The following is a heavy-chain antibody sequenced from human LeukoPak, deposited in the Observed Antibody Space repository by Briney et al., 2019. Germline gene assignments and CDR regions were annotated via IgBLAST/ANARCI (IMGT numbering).Heavy chain of an antibody. CDR2: IYTSGST. V-gene: IGHV4-61*02. CDR3: ARVNRYYYASGSYFDY. Sequence: PSQTLSLTCTVSGGSVSSGSYQWSWIRQPAGKGLEWIGRIYTSGSTNYNPSLKSRVTISVDTSKNQFSLKLSSVTAADTAVYYCARVNRYYYASGSYFDYWGQGTLVTVSS. D-gene: IGHD3-10*01. J-gene: IGHJ4*02. CDR1: GGSVSSGSYQ.